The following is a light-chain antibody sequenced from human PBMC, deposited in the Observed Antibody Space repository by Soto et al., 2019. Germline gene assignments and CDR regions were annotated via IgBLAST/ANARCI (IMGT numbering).Light chain of an antibody. Sequence: EIRLTQSPGTLSLSAGETATLSCTASQSVAATYLAWYQQKSGQAPRLLIYGASTRATGIPDRFSGSGSGTDFTLTIGRLEPEAFAMYYCQQYSGSPPLTFGGGTKVE. CDR1: QSVAATY. J-gene: IGKJ4*01. CDR2: GAS. V-gene: IGKV3-20*01. CDR3: QQYSGSPPLT.